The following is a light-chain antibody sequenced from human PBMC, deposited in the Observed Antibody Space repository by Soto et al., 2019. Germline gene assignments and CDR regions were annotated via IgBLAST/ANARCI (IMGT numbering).Light chain of an antibody. CDR2: VNSDGSH. CDR3: QTWGTGIQV. V-gene: IGLV4-69*01. Sequence: QLVLTQSPSASASLGASVKLTCTLSSGHSSYTIAWHQQQPEKGPRYLMKVNSDGSHNKGDGIPDRFSCSSSGAERYLTISSLQSEDEADYYCQTWGTGIQVFGGGTKVTVL. J-gene: IGLJ3*02. CDR1: SGHSSYT.